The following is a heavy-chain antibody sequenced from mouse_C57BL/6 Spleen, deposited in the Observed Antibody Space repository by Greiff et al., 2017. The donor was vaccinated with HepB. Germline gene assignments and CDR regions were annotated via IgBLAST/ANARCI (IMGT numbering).Heavy chain of an antibody. D-gene: IGHD1-1*01. J-gene: IGHJ4*01. Sequence: EVQRVESGGGLVKPGGSLKLSCAASGFTFSSYTMSWVRQTPEKRLEWVATISGGGGNTYYPDSVKGRFTISRDNAKNTLYLQMSSLRSEDTALYYCARLYGSSYHYAMDYWGQGTSVTVSS. V-gene: IGHV5-9*01. CDR2: ISGGGGNT. CDR1: GFTFSSYT. CDR3: ARLYGSSYHYAMDY.